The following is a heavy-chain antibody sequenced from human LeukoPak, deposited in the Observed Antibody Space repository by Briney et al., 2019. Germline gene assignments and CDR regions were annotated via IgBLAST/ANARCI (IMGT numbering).Heavy chain of an antibody. V-gene: IGHV1-2*02. J-gene: IGHJ5*02. Sequence: ASVKVSCKASGYTFTGYYMHWVRQAPGQGLEWMGWINPNSGGTNYAQKFQGRVTMTRDTSISTAYMELSRLRSDDTAVYYCARENYSGSYSLGNWFDPWGQGTLVTVSS. CDR3: ARENYSGSYSLGNWFDP. CDR2: INPNSGGT. CDR1: GYTFTGYY. D-gene: IGHD1-26*01.